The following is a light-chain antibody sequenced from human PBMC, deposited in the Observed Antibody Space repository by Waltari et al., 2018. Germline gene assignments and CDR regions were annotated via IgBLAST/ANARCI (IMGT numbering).Light chain of an antibody. Sequence: DIVMTQTPLSLPVTPGEPASISCRSSQSLLDSDNGNTYLDWYLQKPGQSPHLLIYTLSYRASGVPDRFSGSGSGTDFTLTISSLQPEDFATYYCQQGYSTPRTFGQGTKVEIK. J-gene: IGKJ1*01. V-gene: IGKV2-40*01. CDR1: QSLLDSDNGNTY. CDR2: TLS. CDR3: QQGYSTPRT.